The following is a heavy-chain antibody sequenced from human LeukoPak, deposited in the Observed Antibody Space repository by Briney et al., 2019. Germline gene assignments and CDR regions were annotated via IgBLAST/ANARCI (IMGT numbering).Heavy chain of an antibody. CDR3: AIQEYCSGGSCYFVFDY. CDR2: IIPIVDVT. V-gene: IGHV1-69*04. D-gene: IGHD2-15*01. J-gene: IGHJ4*02. CDR1: GGTFSNFA. Sequence: SVKVSCKASGGTFSNFAFSWVRQAPGQGLQWVGRIIPIVDVTSYAQNFKGRVTITADESTTTAYMELSSLRSEDTAMYYCAIQEYCSGGSCYFVFDYWGQGTLVTVSS.